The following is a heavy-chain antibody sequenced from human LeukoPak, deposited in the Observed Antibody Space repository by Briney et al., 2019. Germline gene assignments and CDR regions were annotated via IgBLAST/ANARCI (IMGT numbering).Heavy chain of an antibody. Sequence: GGSLRLSCAAPGFTFSSYGMHWVRQAPGKGLEWVAVISYDGSNKYYADSVKGRFTISRDNSKNTLYLQMNSLRAEDTAVYYCAKQMAVDYFDYWGQGTLVTVSS. V-gene: IGHV3-30*18. CDR3: AKQMAVDYFDY. CDR2: ISYDGSNK. J-gene: IGHJ4*02. CDR1: GFTFSSYG. D-gene: IGHD5-24*01.